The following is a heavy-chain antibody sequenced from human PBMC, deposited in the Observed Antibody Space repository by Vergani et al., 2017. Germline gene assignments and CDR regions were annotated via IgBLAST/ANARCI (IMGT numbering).Heavy chain of an antibody. CDR2: IYYSGST. J-gene: IGHJ5*02. V-gene: IGHV4-39*01. Sequence: QLQLQESGPGLVKPSATLSLTCSVSGASIRSSYYYWGWIRQPPGKGLEWIASIYYSGSTYYNPSLKSRVTLSVDTSKNQFYLKLSSVTAADTAVYFCAGHSTVEWLVKLGWIDPWGQGILVTVSS. CDR3: AGHSTVEWLVKLGWIDP. D-gene: IGHD6-19*01. CDR1: GASIRSSYYY.